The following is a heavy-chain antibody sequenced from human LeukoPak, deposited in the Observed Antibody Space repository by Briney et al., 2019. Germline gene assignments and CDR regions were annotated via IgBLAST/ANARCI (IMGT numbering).Heavy chain of an antibody. V-gene: IGHV3-30*02. D-gene: IGHD5-12*01. CDR2: IRYDGSNK. CDR3: AKDGSSKYSGYDKRPFDY. Sequence: GGSLRLSCAASGFTFSSYGMHWVRQAPGKGPEWVAFIRYDGSNKYYADSVKGRFTISRDNSKNTLYLQMNSLRAEDTAVYYCAKDGSSKYSGYDKRPFDYWGQGTLVTVSS. CDR1: GFTFSSYG. J-gene: IGHJ4*02.